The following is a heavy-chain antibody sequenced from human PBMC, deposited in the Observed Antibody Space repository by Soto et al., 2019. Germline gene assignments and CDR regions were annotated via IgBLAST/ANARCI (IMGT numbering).Heavy chain of an antibody. CDR2: FDPEDGET. J-gene: IGHJ4*02. D-gene: IGHD4-17*01. Sequence: ASVKVSCKVSGYTLTELSMHWLRQAPGKGLEWMGGFDPEDGETIYAQKFQGRVTMTEDTSTDTAYMELSSLRSEDTAVYYCATAPGIYAALFDYWGQGTLVTVSS. CDR3: ATAPGIYAALFDY. V-gene: IGHV1-24*01. CDR1: GYTLTELS.